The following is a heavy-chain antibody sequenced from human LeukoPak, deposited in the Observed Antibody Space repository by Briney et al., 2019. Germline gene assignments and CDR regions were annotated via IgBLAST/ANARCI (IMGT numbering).Heavy chain of an antibody. CDR1: GYTFTGYY. CDR3: ARGSKGSGTQPDHYYYGMDV. V-gene: IGHV1-2*02. J-gene: IGHJ6*02. CDR2: INPNSGGT. D-gene: IGHD3-10*01. Sequence: GASVKVSCKAYGYTFTGYYMHWVRQAPGQGLEWMGWINPNSGGTNYAQKFQGRVTMTRDTSISTAYMELSRLRSDDTAVYYCARGSKGSGTQPDHYYYGMDVWGQGTTVTVSS.